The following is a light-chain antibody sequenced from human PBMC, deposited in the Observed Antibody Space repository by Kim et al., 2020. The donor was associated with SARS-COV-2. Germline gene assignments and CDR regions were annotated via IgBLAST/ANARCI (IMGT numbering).Light chain of an antibody. Sequence: ALGRTVNITCQGDSIRTSYAGWYRQKPGQAPILVIYGKNSRPPGIPDRFAGSSSGDTASLTITGAQAEDEADYYCNSRDINERNLIFGTGTKVTVL. CDR1: SIRTSY. CDR3: NSRDINERNLI. J-gene: IGLJ1*01. CDR2: GKN. V-gene: IGLV3-19*01.